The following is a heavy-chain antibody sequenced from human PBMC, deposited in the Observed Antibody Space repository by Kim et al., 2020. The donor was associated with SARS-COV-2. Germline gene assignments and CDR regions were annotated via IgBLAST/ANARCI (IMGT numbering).Heavy chain of an antibody. Sequence: ANDAQKFQGRVTITADESTSTAYMELSSLRSEDTAVYYCARRGSSSSWQVWGQGTLVTVSS. CDR2: A. CDR3: ARRGSSSSWQV. D-gene: IGHD6-13*01. V-gene: IGHV1-69*01. J-gene: IGHJ4*02.